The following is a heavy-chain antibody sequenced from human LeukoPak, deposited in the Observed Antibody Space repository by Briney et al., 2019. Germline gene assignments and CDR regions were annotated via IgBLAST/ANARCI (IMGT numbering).Heavy chain of an antibody. Sequence: GGSLRLSCAASGFTFSSYGMSWVRQAPGKGLEWVAFIRYDGSNKYYADSVKGRFTISRDNSKNTLYLQMNSLRAEDTAVYYCAKEGYDYVWGSYRSTYMDVWGKGTTVTISS. J-gene: IGHJ6*03. CDR3: AKEGYDYVWGSYRSTYMDV. CDR2: IRYDGSNK. D-gene: IGHD3-16*02. CDR1: GFTFSSYG. V-gene: IGHV3-30*02.